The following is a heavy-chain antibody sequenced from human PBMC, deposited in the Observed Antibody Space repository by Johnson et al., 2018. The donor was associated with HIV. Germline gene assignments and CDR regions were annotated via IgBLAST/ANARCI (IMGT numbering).Heavy chain of an antibody. CDR2: ISYDGSNK. D-gene: IGHD3-16*01. CDR3: ARVPVVIGGVRKAFDI. CDR1: GFTFSSYA. V-gene: IGHV3-30*04. Sequence: QVQLVESGGGVVQPEKSLRLSCAASGFTFSSYALHWVRQAPGKGLEWVAVISYDGSNKYYADSVKGRFTISSDNSKNTLYLQMNSLRAEDTAVYYCARVPVVIGGVRKAFDIWGQGTMVTVSS. J-gene: IGHJ3*02.